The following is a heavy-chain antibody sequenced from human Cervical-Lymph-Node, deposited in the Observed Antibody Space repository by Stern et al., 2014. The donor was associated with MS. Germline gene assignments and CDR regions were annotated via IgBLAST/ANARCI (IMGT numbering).Heavy chain of an antibody. D-gene: IGHD4-11*01. CDR1: GLIFSNYA. V-gene: IGHV3-23*01. CDR3: TKGPGYSSSFDY. Sequence: EVQLLESGGGLIQPGGSLRLSCAASGLIFSNYAMSWVRQAPGKGLEWVSTINANGGSTFYADSVKGRFAISRDNSKDTVYLQMNSLRAEDTAIYYCTKGPGYSSSFDYWGQGTLVTVSS. CDR2: INANGGST. J-gene: IGHJ4*02.